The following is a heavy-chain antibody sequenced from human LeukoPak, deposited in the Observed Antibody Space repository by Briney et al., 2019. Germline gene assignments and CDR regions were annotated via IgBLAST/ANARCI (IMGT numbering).Heavy chain of an antibody. CDR2: INPSGGST. CDR3: ARGAEDYYDSSGYIFDY. J-gene: IGHJ4*02. V-gene: IGHV1-46*01. CDR1: GYTFTSYY. D-gene: IGHD3-22*01. Sequence: SVKVSCKASGYTFTSYYMHWVRQAPGQGLEWMGIINPSGGSTSYAQKFQGRVTMTRDTSTSTVYMELSSLRSEDTAVYYCARGAEDYYDSSGYIFDYWGQGTLVTVSS.